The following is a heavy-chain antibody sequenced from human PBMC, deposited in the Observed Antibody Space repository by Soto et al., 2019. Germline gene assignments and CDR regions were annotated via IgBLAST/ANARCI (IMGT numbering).Heavy chain of an antibody. J-gene: IGHJ6*02. CDR1: GFTFSSYA. CDR2: ISGSGGST. CDR3: ARDLAYYDSSGYYYYYGMDV. D-gene: IGHD3-22*01. Sequence: GGSLRLSCAASGFTFSSYAMSWVRQAPGKGLEWVSAISGSGGSTYYADSVKGRFTISRDNSKNTLYLQMNSLRAEDTAVYYCARDLAYYDSSGYYYYYGMDVWGQGTTVTVSS. V-gene: IGHV3-23*01.